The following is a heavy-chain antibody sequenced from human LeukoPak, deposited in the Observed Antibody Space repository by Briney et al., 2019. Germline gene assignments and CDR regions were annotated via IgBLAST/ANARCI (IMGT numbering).Heavy chain of an antibody. CDR1: GLTDTNAW. CDR2: IASKTDGGTT. V-gene: IGHV3-15*04. Sequence: GGSLRLSCAASGLTDTNAWMNWVRQAPGKGLEWVGRIASKTDGGTTDYAAPVKGRFTISRDDSKNTLFLQMHSLKTEDTAVYYCTTGIRGDCGQGTLVTVSS. J-gene: IGHJ4*02. CDR3: TTGIRGD.